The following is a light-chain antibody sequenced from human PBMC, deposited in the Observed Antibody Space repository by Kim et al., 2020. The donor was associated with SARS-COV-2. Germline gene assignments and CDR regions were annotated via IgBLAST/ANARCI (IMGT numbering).Light chain of an antibody. Sequence: SYELTQPLSVSVALGQTATIPCGGNNIENKNVHWYLQRPGQAPVLVMYRDKKRPSGIPERLSGSNSGDTATLTISRVEAGDEGEYYCQVWDSRAVVFGGGTQLTVL. V-gene: IGLV3-9*01. CDR2: RDK. CDR3: QVWDSRAVV. CDR1: NIENKN. J-gene: IGLJ2*01.